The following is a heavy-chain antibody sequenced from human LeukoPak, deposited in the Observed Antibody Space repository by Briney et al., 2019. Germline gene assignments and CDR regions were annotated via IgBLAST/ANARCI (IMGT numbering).Heavy chain of an antibody. V-gene: IGHV3-9*01. J-gene: IGHJ4*02. CDR1: GFTFDDYA. CDR3: PKGGIAVAYFDY. D-gene: IGHD6-19*01. Sequence: GRSLRLSCAASGFTFDDYAMHWVRQAPGKGLEWVSGISWNSGSIGYADSVKGRFTISRDNAKNSLYLQMNSLRAEDTALYYCPKGGIAVAYFDYWGQGTLVTVSS. CDR2: ISWNSGSI.